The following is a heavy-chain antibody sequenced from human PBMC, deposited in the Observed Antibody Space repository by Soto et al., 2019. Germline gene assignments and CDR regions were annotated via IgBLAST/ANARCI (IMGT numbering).Heavy chain of an antibody. CDR2: ISNNGGST. Sequence: EVQLVQSGGGLVQPGGSLRLSCAASGFTFNIYTVHWVRQAPGKGLEYVSAISNNGGSTYYANSVKGRFTISRDNSKNTIYLQMASLGAEDMAVYYCARNRGSYWVHYGMDVWVQGTTVTVSS. V-gene: IGHV3-64*01. D-gene: IGHD2-8*02. CDR1: GFTFNIYT. J-gene: IGHJ6*02. CDR3: ARNRGSYWVHYGMDV.